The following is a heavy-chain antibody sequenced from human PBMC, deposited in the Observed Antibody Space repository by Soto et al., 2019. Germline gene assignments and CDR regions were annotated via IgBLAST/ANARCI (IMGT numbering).Heavy chain of an antibody. CDR2: IVVGSGNT. D-gene: IGHD3-3*01. V-gene: IGHV1-58*02. Sequence: GASVKVSCKASGFTFTSSAMQWVRQARGQRLEWIGWIVVGSGNTNYAQKFQERVTITRDMSTSTAYMELSSLRSEDTAVYYCAAVPMFYDFWSGYYAFDIWGQGTMVTV. CDR3: AAVPMFYDFWSGYYAFDI. CDR1: GFTFTSSA. J-gene: IGHJ3*02.